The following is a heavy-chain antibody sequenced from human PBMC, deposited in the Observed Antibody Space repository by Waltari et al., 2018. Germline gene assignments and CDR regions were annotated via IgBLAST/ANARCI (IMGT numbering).Heavy chain of an antibody. D-gene: IGHD4-17*01. J-gene: IGHJ4*02. CDR2: IYESGHS. CDR1: GGPINSGGSS. V-gene: IGHV4-30-2*01. CDR3: AASSRGFGDYVAF. Sequence: QLQLQESGSGLLKPSETLSLTCAVAGGPINSGGSSWTWIRQPPGGGLEWIGYIYESGHSNYNPSLKSRVTISTDTSKNHFSLKLTSVTAADTAVYYCAASSRGFGDYVAFWGQGALVTVSS.